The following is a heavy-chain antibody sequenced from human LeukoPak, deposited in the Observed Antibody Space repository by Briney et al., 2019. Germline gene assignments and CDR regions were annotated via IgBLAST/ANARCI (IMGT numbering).Heavy chain of an antibody. CDR2: IYYSGST. CDR1: GGSISSSSYY. CDR3: ARYVSSIQLLDYNYYMDV. Sequence: KPSETLSLTCTVSGGSISSSSYYWGWIRQPPGKGLEWIGSIYYSGSTYYNPSLKSRVTISVDASKSQFSLKLSSVTAADTAVYYCARYVSSIQLLDYNYYMDVWGKGTTVTVSS. J-gene: IGHJ6*03. D-gene: IGHD5-18*01. V-gene: IGHV4-39*07.